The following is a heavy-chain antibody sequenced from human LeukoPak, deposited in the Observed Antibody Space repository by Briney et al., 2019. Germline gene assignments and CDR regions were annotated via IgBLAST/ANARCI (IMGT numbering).Heavy chain of an antibody. CDR1: GFTFSDFY. J-gene: IGHJ1*01. Sequence: GGSLRLSCAASGFTFSDFYMNWIRQAPGKRLEWLSYISNGGNTMYYADPVKGRFTISRDNAKNSLSLQMDSLRAEDTAVYYCARSVMSPSYCSSTSCPHAEYFQHWGQGTLVTVSS. V-gene: IGHV3-11*04. CDR3: ARSVMSPSYCSSTSCPHAEYFQH. CDR2: ISNGGNTM. D-gene: IGHD2-2*01.